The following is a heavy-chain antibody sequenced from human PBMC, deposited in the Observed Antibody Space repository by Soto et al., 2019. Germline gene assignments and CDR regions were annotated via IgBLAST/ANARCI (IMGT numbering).Heavy chain of an antibody. CDR3: ARGQLLSDAFDS. CDR2: IWYDGSNK. Sequence: GGSLRLSCAASGFTFSSYGMHWVRQAPGKGLEWVAVIWYDGSNKYYADSVKGRFTISRDNSKNTLYLQMNSLRAEDTAVYYCARGQLLSDAFDSWGQGTMVTVSS. V-gene: IGHV3-33*01. CDR1: GFTFSSYG. J-gene: IGHJ3*02. D-gene: IGHD2-2*01.